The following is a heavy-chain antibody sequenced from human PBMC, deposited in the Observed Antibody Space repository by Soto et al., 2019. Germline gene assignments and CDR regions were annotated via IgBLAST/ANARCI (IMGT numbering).Heavy chain of an antibody. CDR1: GYTFTRFG. CDR2: ISAFNGAT. CDR3: ARLYSSGWPRSCSDY. D-gene: IGHD6-19*01. J-gene: IGHJ4*02. V-gene: IGHV1-18*01. Sequence: ASVKVSCKASGYTFTRFGISWVRQAPGQGLEWMEWISAFNGATNYAQKFQDRITMTTDTPTSTAYMELRSLRSDDPAVYSCARLYSSGWPRSCSDYWGQGTLVTVSS.